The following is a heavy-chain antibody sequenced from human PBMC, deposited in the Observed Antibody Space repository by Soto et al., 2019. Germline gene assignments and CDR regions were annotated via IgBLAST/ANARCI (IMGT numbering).Heavy chain of an antibody. Sequence: PGGSLRLSCAASGFTFSSYAMHWVRQAPGKGLEWVAVISYDGSNKYYADSVKGRFTISRDNSKNTLYLQMNSLRAEDTAVYYCARSGAKYCSGGSCYFGDYFDYWGQGTLVTVSS. V-gene: IGHV3-30-3*01. CDR1: GFTFSSYA. J-gene: IGHJ4*02. CDR2: ISYDGSNK. D-gene: IGHD2-15*01. CDR3: ARSGAKYCSGGSCYFGDYFDY.